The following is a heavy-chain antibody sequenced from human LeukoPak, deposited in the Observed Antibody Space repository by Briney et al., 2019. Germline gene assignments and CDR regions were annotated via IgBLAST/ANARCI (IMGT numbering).Heavy chain of an antibody. CDR1: GFTFISSV. V-gene: IGHV1-58*01. CDR2: IVVGSGNT. J-gene: IGHJ4*02. CDR3: AAEKNSGSCLTFDH. Sequence: GASVKVSCKASGFTFISSVVQWVRQARGQRLEWIGWIVVGSGNTNYAQKFQERVTITRDMSTSTAYMELSSLRSEDTAVYYCAAEKNSGSCLTFDHWGQGTLVTVSS. D-gene: IGHD1-26*01.